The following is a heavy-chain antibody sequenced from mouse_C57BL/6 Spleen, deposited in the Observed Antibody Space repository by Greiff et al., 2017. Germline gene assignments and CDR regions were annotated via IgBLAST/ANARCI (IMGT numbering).Heavy chain of an antibody. CDR3: TREAYGNPFAY. CDR2: IYPGNSDT. D-gene: IGHD2-1*01. J-gene: IGHJ3*01. Sequence: VQLQQSGTVLARPGASVKMSCKTSGYTFTSYWMHWVKQRPGQGLACIGAIYPGNSDTSYNQKFNGKAKLTAVTSASTAYMELSSLTNEDSAVYYCTREAYGNPFAYWGQGTLVTVSA. V-gene: IGHV1-5*01. CDR1: GYTFTSYW.